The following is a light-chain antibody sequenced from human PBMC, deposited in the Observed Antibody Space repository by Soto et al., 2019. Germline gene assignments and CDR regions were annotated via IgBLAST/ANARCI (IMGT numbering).Light chain of an antibody. CDR1: QRISSW. V-gene: IGKV1-5*03. J-gene: IGKJ1*01. Sequence: DIQMTQSPSTLSASVGDRVTITCRASQRISSWLAWYQQKPGKAPKLMIYKATSLESGVPSRFSGSGSGTEFTLTISSLQPDDFATNYCQQYNSWWTFGQGTKVEIK. CDR3: QQYNSWWT. CDR2: KAT.